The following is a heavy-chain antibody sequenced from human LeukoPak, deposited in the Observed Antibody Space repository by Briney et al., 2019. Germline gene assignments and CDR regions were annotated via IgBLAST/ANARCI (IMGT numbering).Heavy chain of an antibody. CDR1: GGSINSYC. D-gene: IGHD5-24*01. V-gene: IGHV4-59*01. CDR2: MYYSGGT. CDR3: TRRCKDAYTLYCFDY. Sequence: SETLSLTCTVSGGSINSYCWSWIRQPPGKGLEWIGHMYYSGGTNYNPSLKSRVTISVDTSKNQFSLKLSSVTAADTAVYYCTRRCKDAYTLYCFDYWGQGILVTVSS. J-gene: IGHJ4*02.